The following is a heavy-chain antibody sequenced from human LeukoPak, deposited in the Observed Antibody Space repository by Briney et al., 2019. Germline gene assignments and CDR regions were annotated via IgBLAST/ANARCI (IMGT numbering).Heavy chain of an antibody. CDR1: AYSFTNYW. CDR3: ARHSSVLNSFVT. J-gene: IGHJ5*02. D-gene: IGHD3-22*01. Sequence: GEPLKISCKCSAYSFTNYWISWVHQMPGKRLEWMGRIDPGDSQTNSSPSFQGQVTISADKTISTAYMQWRSLKASDTAMYYCARHSSVLNSFVTWGEGDLVTVSS. V-gene: IGHV5-10-1*01. CDR2: IDPGDSQT.